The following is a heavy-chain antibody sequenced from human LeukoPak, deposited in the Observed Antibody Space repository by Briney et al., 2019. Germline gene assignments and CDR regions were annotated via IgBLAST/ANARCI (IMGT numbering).Heavy chain of an antibody. CDR1: GFTFTAYD. Sequence: ASAKVSCKASGFTFTAYDMHWVRQAPGQGLEWMGWINPSSGATNYAQNFQGRVTMTRDTSVSTAYMELSGLRSDDTAVYYCARRYCSSNSCYYFDYWGQGTLVTVPS. CDR3: ARRYCSSNSCYYFDY. CDR2: INPSSGAT. V-gene: IGHV1-2*02. J-gene: IGHJ4*02. D-gene: IGHD2-2*01.